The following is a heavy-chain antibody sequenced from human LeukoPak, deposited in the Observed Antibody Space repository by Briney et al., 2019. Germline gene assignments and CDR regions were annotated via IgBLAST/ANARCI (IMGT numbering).Heavy chain of an antibody. V-gene: IGHV4-59*01. D-gene: IGHD3-22*01. CDR1: GGSISSYY. CDR3: ARGRRYYYDSSGFDY. Sequence: SETLSLTCTVSGGSISSYYWSWIRQPPGKGLEWIGYIYYSGSTNYNPSLKSRVTISVDTSKNQFSLKLSSVTVADTAVYYCARGRRYYYDSSGFDYWGQGTLVTVSS. J-gene: IGHJ4*02. CDR2: IYYSGST.